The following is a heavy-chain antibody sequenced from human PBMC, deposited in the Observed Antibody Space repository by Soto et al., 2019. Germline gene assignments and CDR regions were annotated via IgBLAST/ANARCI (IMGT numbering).Heavy chain of an antibody. CDR3: ARRSSPTNWFDP. CDR2: IYPGDSDT. J-gene: IGHJ5*02. V-gene: IGHV5-51*01. Sequence: PGEALKISCKASGYSFTSYWIGWVRQMPGKGLEWMGIIYPGDSDTRYTPSFEGQVTISADKSIGTAFLQWSSLKASDTAMYYCARRSSPTNWFDPWGKGTQVTVSS. CDR1: GYSFTSYW.